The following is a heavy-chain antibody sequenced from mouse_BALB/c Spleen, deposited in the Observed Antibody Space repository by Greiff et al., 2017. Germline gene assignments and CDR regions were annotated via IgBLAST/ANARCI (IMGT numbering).Heavy chain of an antibody. V-gene: IGHV14-3*02. CDR1: GFNIKDTY. J-gene: IGHJ3*01. CDR3: ARGLHEDY. CDR2: IDPANGNT. D-gene: IGHD1-2*01. Sequence: EVKLMESGAELVKPGASVKLSCTASGFNIKDTYMHWVKQRPEQGLEWIGRIDPANGNTKYDPKFQGKATITADTSSNTAYLQLSSLTSEDTAVYYCARGLHEDYWGQGTLVTVSA.